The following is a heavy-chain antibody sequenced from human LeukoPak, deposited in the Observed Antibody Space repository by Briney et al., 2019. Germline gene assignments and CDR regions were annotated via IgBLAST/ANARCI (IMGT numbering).Heavy chain of an antibody. J-gene: IGHJ4*02. CDR3: ARVREAYYYDSSGPPDY. D-gene: IGHD3-22*01. CDR1: GGTFSSYA. CDR2: IIPILGIA. Sequence: ASVKVSCKASGGTFSSYAISWVRQAPGQGLEWTGRIIPILGIANYAQKFQGRVTITADKSTSTAYMELSSLRSEDTAVYYCARVREAYYYDSSGPPDYWGQGTLVTVSS. V-gene: IGHV1-69*04.